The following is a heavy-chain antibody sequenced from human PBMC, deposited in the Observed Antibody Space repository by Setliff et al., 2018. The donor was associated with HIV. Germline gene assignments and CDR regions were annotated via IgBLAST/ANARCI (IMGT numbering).Heavy chain of an antibody. CDR2: IKCDGSEK. D-gene: IGHD7-27*01. CDR1: GFTFSSSW. Sequence: PGGSLRLSCAASGFTFSSSWMHGVCQAPEKGLEWVADIKCDGSEKYYVDFVKVRLTISRDNAKNSLYLQMHSLRAEDAAVYYCATDLHWAFDYWGQGSLVTVSS. CDR3: ATDLHWAFDY. J-gene: IGHJ4*02. V-gene: IGHV3-7*01.